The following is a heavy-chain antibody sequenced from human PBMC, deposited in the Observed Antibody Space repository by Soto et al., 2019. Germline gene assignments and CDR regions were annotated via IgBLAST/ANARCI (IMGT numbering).Heavy chain of an antibody. CDR3: AKATATGGGAFEI. J-gene: IGHJ3*02. Sequence: GSLRLSCAVSGFICSSYDMSWVRQAPGKGLAWVSTILVAGSQHYEDSVQGRFTISRDTSKNTVFLYMNSLTAGDTAVYYCAKATATGGGAFEIYGQGTMVTVSS. V-gene: IGHV3-23*01. CDR1: GFICSSYD. CDR2: ILVAGSQ. D-gene: IGHD2-8*02.